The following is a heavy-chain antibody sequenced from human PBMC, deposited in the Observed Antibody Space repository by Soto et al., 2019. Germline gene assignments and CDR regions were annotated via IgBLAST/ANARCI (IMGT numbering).Heavy chain of an antibody. CDR3: AKSIVATISSRYEIRLYGLDV. J-gene: IGHJ6*02. Sequence: PGGSLRLSCAASGFTFSSYAMTWVRQAPGKGLEWVSGVSGSGGFTYYADSVKGRFTISRDNSKNTLYLQMNSLRAEDTAVYYCAKSIVATISSRYEIRLYGLDVWGQGTAVTVSS. CDR2: VSGSGGFT. V-gene: IGHV3-23*01. D-gene: IGHD5-12*01. CDR1: GFTFSSYA.